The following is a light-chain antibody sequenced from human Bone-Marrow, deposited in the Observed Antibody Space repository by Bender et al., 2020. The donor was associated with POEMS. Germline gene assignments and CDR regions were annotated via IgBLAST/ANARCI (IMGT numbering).Light chain of an antibody. CDR3: SSYSGSSGV. V-gene: IGLV2-14*03. CDR2: DVT. J-gene: IGLJ3*02. Sequence: QSALTQPASVSGSPGQSITISCTGTISDIGFNNYVSLYQQHPGKAPKLIIYDVTSRPSGVSDRFAGSKSGNTASLTISGLRADDEADYYCSSYSGSSGVFGGGTKLTVL. CDR1: ISDIGFNNY.